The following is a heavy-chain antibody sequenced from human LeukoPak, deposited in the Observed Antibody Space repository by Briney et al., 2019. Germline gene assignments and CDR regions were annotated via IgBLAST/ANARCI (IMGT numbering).Heavy chain of an antibody. V-gene: IGHV3-33*01. CDR1: AFTFTSYG. Sequence: GGSLRLSCAASAFTFTSYGMHRVRQAPGKGREWVAAIWYDGTKKYYADSVKGRFTISRDNSKNTLYLQMNSLRAKDTAVYYCARDGHWGQGTLVTVSS. CDR2: IWYDGTKK. CDR3: ARDGH. J-gene: IGHJ4*02.